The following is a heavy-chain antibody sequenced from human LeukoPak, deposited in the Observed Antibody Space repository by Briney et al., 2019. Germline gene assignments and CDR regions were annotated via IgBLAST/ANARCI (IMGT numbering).Heavy chain of an antibody. Sequence: SETLSLTCTVSAGSINTYFWTWVRQPPGKGLEWIGYIYYSGSTNYNPSLKSRVTISVDTSKNQFSLKLSSVTAADTAVYYCARGPYYYDSSGYINYYYYGMDVWGQGTTVTVSS. D-gene: IGHD3-22*01. J-gene: IGHJ6*02. CDR2: IYYSGST. CDR1: AGSINTYF. CDR3: ARGPYYYDSSGYINYYYYGMDV. V-gene: IGHV4-59*01.